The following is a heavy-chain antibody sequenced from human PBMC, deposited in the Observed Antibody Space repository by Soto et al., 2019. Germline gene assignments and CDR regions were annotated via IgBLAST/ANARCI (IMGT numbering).Heavy chain of an antibody. D-gene: IGHD3-22*01. CDR2: SRIKDKRYTT. J-gene: IGHJ4*02. V-gene: IGHV3-72*01. CDR3: ARDPPPYYLSGYYSD. Sequence: EVQLVESGGGLVQPGGSLRLSCAGSGFSFSGHYMDWVRQAPGKGLEWVGRSRIKDKRYTTAYAASVKGRFTISRDDSNDLLYLQMNSLKTEDTAVYYCARDPPPYYLSGYYSDWGQGTLVTVSS. CDR1: GFSFSGHY.